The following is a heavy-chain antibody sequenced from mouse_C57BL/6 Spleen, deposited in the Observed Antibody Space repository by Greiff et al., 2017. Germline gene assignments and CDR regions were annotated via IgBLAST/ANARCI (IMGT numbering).Heavy chain of an antibody. CDR2: ISYSGST. CDR3: ARGTTVVEGYFDV. V-gene: IGHV3-1*01. D-gene: IGHD1-1*01. CDR1: CYSITSGYD. Sequence: EVKLVESGPGMVKPSQSLSLTCTVTCYSITSGYDWHWIRHFPGNKLEWMGYISYSGSTNYNPSLKSRISITHDTSKNHFFLKLNSVTTEDTATYYCARGTTVVEGYFDVWGTGTTVTVSS. J-gene: IGHJ1*03.